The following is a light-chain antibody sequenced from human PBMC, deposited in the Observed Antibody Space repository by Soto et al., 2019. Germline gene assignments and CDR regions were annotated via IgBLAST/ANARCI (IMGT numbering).Light chain of an antibody. CDR3: QQRSHWPT. CDR2: DAS. CDR1: QSVSSH. V-gene: IGKV3-11*01. Sequence: EIVLTQSPATLSLSPGERATLSCRASQSVSSHFAWYQQKPGQSPRLLIYDASNRATGIPARFSGGGSGTDFTLTISGLEPEDFAFYFCQQRSHWPTVGQGTKVEIK. J-gene: IGKJ1*01.